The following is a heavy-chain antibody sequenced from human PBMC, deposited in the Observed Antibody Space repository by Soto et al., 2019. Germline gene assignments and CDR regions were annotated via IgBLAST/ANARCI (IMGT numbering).Heavy chain of an antibody. J-gene: IGHJ4*02. Sequence: PSQTLSLSCAGYGGAFSGYYWGWIRQPPGKGLECIWEIHHSGSTNYSPSLKSRVTISVDTSKKEFSLKLSSVTATDTAVYYCTRTHHFGELSNYWGQGTLVTLCS. D-gene: IGHD3-10*01. CDR1: GGAFSGYY. V-gene: IGHV4-34*01. CDR3: TRTHHFGELSNY. CDR2: IHHSGST.